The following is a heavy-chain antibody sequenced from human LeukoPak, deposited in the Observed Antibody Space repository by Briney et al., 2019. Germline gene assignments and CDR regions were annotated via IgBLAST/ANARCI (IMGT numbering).Heavy chain of an antibody. J-gene: IGHJ5*02. CDR2: IIPIFGTA. V-gene: IGHV1-69*13. CDR1: GGTFSSYA. Sequence: ASVKVSCKASGGTFSSYAISWVRQAPGQGLEWMGGIIPIFGTANYAQKFQGRVTITADESTSTAYMELSSLRSEDTAVYYCARSAAQVYCSGGSCYDNWFDPWGQGTLVTVSS. CDR3: ARSAAQVYCSGGSCYDNWFDP. D-gene: IGHD2-15*01.